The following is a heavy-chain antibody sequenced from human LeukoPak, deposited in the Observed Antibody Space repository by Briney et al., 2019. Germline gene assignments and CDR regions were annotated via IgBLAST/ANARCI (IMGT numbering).Heavy chain of an antibody. CDR2: ISSNGGST. CDR1: GFTFSSYA. Sequence: GGSLRLSCAASGFTFSSYAMHWVRQAPGKGLEYVSAISSNGGSTYYANSVKGRFTISRDNSKNTLYLQMGSLRAEDMAVYYCARGFKFGDYVWGSYRYAVATYFDYWGQGTLVTVSS. V-gene: IGHV3-64*01. J-gene: IGHJ4*02. CDR3: ARGFKFGDYVWGSYRYAVATYFDY. D-gene: IGHD3-16*02.